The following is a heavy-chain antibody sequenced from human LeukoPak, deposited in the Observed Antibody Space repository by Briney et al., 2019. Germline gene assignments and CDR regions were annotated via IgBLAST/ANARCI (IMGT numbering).Heavy chain of an antibody. CDR2: ISSSSSYI. J-gene: IGHJ4*02. CDR1: GFTFSSDS. V-gene: IGHV3-21*01. Sequence: GGSLRLSCAASGFTFSSDSMNWVRQAPGKGLEWVSSISSSSSYIYYADSVKGRFTISRDNAKNSLYLQMNSLRAEDTAVYYCARDVYDSSGYYLWGQGTLVTVSS. D-gene: IGHD3-22*01. CDR3: ARDVYDSSGYYL.